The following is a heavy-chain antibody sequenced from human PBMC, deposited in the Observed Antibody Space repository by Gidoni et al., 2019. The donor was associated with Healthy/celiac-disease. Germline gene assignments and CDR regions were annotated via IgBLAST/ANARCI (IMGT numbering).Heavy chain of an antibody. CDR3: ARDSRGELRRLDY. Sequence: QVQLVQPGAAVKNPGSSVKVSCKASGGTFGSYAISCVRQAPGQGLEWMGGIIPIFGTANYAQKFQGRVTITADESTSTAYMELSSLRSEDTAVYYCARDSRGELRRLDYWGQGTLVTVSS. J-gene: IGHJ4*02. D-gene: IGHD1-26*01. CDR1: GGTFGSYA. CDR2: IIPIFGTA. V-gene: IGHV1-69*01.